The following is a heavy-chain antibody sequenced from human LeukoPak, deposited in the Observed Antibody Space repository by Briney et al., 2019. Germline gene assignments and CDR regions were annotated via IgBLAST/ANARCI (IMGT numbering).Heavy chain of an antibody. CDR3: ARLPATVTTIDP. D-gene: IGHD4-11*01. J-gene: IGHJ5*02. CDR2: IYYSGST. Sequence: PSETLSLTCTVSGGSISSSSYYWGWIRQPPGKGLEWIGSIYYSGSTYYNPSLKSRVTISVDTSKNQFSLKLSSVTAADTAVYYCARLPATVTTIDPWGQGTLVTVSS. V-gene: IGHV4-39*01. CDR1: GGSISSSSYY.